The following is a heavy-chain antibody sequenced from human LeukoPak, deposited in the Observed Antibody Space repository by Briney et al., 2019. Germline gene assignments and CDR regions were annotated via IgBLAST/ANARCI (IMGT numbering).Heavy chain of an antibody. CDR2: ISGSGGST. D-gene: IGHD6-13*01. CDR1: GFTFSSYA. J-gene: IGHJ4*02. CDR3: ALNPSAIAAAGTGFDY. V-gene: IGHV3-23*01. Sequence: GGSLRLSCAASGFTFSSYAMSWVRQAPGKGLEWVSAISGSGGSTYYADSVKGRFTISRDNSKNTLYLQMNSLRAEDTAVYYCALNPSAIAAAGTGFDYWGQGTLVTVSS.